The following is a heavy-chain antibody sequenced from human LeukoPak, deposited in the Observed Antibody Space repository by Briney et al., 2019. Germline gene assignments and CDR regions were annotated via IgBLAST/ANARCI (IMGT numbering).Heavy chain of an antibody. V-gene: IGHV3-7*01. D-gene: IGHD6-19*01. Sequence: GGSLRLSCAASGFTLSSYWMTWVRQAPGKGLEWVADIEEDGSEKYYVDSVKGRFTISRDNAKNSLYLQMNSLRAEDTAVYYCARDHTVGQWPTHFDSWGQGTLVTVSS. CDR1: GFTLSSYW. CDR3: ARDHTVGQWPTHFDS. CDR2: IEEDGSEK. J-gene: IGHJ4*02.